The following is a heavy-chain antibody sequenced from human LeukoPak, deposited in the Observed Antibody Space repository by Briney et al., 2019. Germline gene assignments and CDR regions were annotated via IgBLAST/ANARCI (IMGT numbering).Heavy chain of an antibody. CDR2: ISYDGSNK. V-gene: IGHV3-30*18. Sequence: GGSLRLSCAASGFTFSSYGMHWVRQAPGKGLEWVAVISYDGSNKYYADSVKGRFTISRDNSKSTLYLQMNSLGAEDTAVYYCAKTGYSSSCDYWGQGTLVTVSS. D-gene: IGHD6-13*01. CDR1: GFTFSSYG. J-gene: IGHJ4*02. CDR3: AKTGYSSSCDY.